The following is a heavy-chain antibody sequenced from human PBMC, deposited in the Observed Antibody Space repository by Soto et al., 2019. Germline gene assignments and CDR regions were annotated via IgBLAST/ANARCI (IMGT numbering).Heavy chain of an antibody. CDR1: GYTFTSYY. Sequence: ASVKVSCKASGYTFTSYYMHWVRQAPGQGLEWMGIINPSGGSTSYAQKFQGRVTMTRDTSTSTVYMELSSLRSEDTAVYYCARDTDSSGWPYYYYYGMDVWGRGPRSPSP. J-gene: IGHJ6*02. CDR2: INPSGGST. D-gene: IGHD6-19*01. V-gene: IGHV1-46*01. CDR3: ARDTDSSGWPYYYYYGMDV.